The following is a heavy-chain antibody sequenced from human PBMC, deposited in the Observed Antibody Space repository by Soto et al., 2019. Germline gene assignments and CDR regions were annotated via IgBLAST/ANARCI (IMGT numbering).Heavy chain of an antibody. CDR3: ARRGFGPLHGLVDV. CDR1: GGSISSYY. CDR2: VHHSWGS. J-gene: IGHJ6*02. D-gene: IGHD3-10*01. Sequence: QVQLQESGPGLVKPSEPMSLSCTVSGGSISSYYWSWFRQSPGKRMEWIGYVHHSWGSSYNPSLQSQVAISLDTSKGQFSLKVTSVTATGTAVYYCARRGFGPLHGLVDVWGQGTTVTVSS. V-gene: IGHV4-59*08.